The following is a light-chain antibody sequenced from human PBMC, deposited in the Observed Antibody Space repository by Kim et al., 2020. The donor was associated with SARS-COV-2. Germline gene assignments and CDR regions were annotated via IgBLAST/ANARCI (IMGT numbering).Light chain of an antibody. V-gene: IGKV1-27*01. CDR3: QKYNSAPRT. CDR2: GAT. J-gene: IGKJ1*01. Sequence: DVQMTQSPSSLSASVGDRVTITCQASQGIRNYLAWYQQRPGKVPKLLIYGATTLQSGVPSRFSGSGSGTDFTLTIRSLQLEDVATYYCQKYNSAPRTFGQGTKVDIK. CDR1: QGIRNY.